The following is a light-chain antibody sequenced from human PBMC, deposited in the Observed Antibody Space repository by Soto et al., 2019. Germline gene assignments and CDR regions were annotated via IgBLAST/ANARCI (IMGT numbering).Light chain of an antibody. Sequence: IRMTQSPVTLSVSTGERATLTCRASQSVSSNLAWYQQKRGQAPRLLIYGASTGGKGIAERLSGSGSGTDFTLTISRLQPEDFTAYYCQQYTGYSRTFGQGTKVDI. J-gene: IGKJ1*01. CDR3: QQYTGYSRT. CDR2: GAS. V-gene: IGKV3-15*01. CDR1: QSVSSN.